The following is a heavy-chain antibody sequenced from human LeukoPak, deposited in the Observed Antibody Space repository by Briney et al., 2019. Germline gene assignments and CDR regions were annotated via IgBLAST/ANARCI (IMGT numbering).Heavy chain of an antibody. V-gene: IGHV3-9*03. CDR3: AKGDSSGWYGGDAFDI. D-gene: IGHD6-19*01. CDR2: ISWNSGSI. Sequence: GGSLRLSCAASGFTFDDYAMHWVRQAPGKGLEWVSGISWNSGSIGYAGSVKGRFTISRDNAKNSLYLQMNSLRAEDMALYYCAKGDSSGWYGGDAFDIWGQGTMVTVSS. CDR1: GFTFDDYA. J-gene: IGHJ3*02.